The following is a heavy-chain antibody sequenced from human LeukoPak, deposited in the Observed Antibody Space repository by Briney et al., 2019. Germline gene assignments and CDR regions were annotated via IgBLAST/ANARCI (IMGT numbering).Heavy chain of an antibody. CDR3: SRESGSFTPFCC. Sequence: SETLSLICGLSVGSIKRTNSHGRVHQPPGQGLEWIGEISLSGLTNYNPSLKSLVTMSLDKSKNLLSQTQTSVTAADTAVYYCSRESGSFTPFCCWGHVPLVTVTS. D-gene: IGHD3-3*01. CDR1: VGSIKRTNS. V-gene: IGHV4-4*02. CDR2: ISLSGLT. J-gene: IGHJ4*01.